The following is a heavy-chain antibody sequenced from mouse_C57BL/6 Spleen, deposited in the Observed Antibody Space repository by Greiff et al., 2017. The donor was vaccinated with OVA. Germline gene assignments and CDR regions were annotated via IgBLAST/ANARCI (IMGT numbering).Heavy chain of an antibody. J-gene: IGHJ4*01. CDR1: GYTFTSYT. D-gene: IGHD1-1*01. V-gene: IGHV1-4*01. CDR3: ARVGSSYAMDY. Sequence: VQVVESGAELARPGASVKMSCKASGYTFTSYTMHWVKQRPGQGLEWIGYINPSSGYTKYNQKFKDKATLTADKSSSTAYMQLSSLTSEDSAVYYCARVGSSYAMDYWGQGTSVTVSS. CDR2: INPSSGYT.